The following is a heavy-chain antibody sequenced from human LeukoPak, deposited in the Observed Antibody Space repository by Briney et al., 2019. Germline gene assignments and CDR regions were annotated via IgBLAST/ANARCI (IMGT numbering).Heavy chain of an antibody. D-gene: IGHD2-2*01. Sequence: SETLSLTRTVSGGSISSSSYYWGWIRQPPGKGLEWIGSIYYSGSTYYNPSLKSRVTISVDTSKNQFSLKLSSVTAADTAVYYCARFGGCSSTTCYRGAQYYYYYMDVWGKGTTVTVSS. CDR1: GGSISSSSYY. CDR3: ARFGGCSSTTCYRGAQYYYYYMDV. CDR2: IYYSGST. V-gene: IGHV4-39*07. J-gene: IGHJ6*03.